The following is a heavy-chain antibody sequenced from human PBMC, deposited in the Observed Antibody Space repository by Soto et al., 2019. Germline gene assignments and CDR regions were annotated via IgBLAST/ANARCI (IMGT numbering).Heavy chain of an antibody. V-gene: IGHV1-3*01. J-gene: IGHJ6*03. CDR1: GYTFTSYA. D-gene: IGHD2-2*01. CDR2: INAGNGNT. Sequence: ASVKVSCKASGYTFTSYAMHWVRQAPGQRLEWMGWINAGNGNTKYSQKFQGRVTITRDTSASTAYMELSSLRSEDTAVYYCARGVVPAATVRGYYMDVWGKGTTVTVSS. CDR3: ARGVVPAATVRGYYMDV.